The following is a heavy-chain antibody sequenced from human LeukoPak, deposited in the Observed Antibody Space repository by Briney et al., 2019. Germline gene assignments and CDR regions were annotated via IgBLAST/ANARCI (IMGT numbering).Heavy chain of an antibody. J-gene: IGHJ1*01. Sequence: ASETLSLTCTVSGGSISTYYWTWIRQPPGKGLEWIGYIYYSGSTNYNPSLKSRVTISLDTSKNQFSLKLSSVTAADTAVYYCARGVSYYDSSGYYNEYFQHWGQGTLVTVSS. V-gene: IGHV4-59*01. CDR3: ARGVSYYDSSGYYNEYFQH. D-gene: IGHD3-22*01. CDR2: IYYSGST. CDR1: GGSISTYY.